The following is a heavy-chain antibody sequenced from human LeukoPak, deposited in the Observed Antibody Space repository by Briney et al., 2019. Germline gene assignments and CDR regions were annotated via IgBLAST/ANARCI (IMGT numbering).Heavy chain of an antibody. J-gene: IGHJ4*02. CDR1: GFTYSSYS. V-gene: IGHV3-21*01. CDR2: ISSSSSYI. CDR3: ARTAGTGNYFDY. D-gene: IGHD6-19*01. Sequence: GGSLRLSCAASGFTYSSYSMNWVRQAPGKGLEWVSSISSSSSYIYYADSVKGRFTISRDNAKNSLYLQMNSLRAEDTAVYYCARTAGTGNYFDYWGQGTLVTVSS.